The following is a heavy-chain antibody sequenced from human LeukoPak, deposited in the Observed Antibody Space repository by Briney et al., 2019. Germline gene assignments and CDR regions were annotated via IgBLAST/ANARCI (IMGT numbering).Heavy chain of an antibody. CDR1: GFNFSSFV. CDR3: ARGPSAYPKCFDY. Sequence: PPGGSLRLSCAASGFNFSSFVMHWVRQAPGKGLEWVAVIWYDGSNKYYADSVKGRFTISRGNSKNTLYLQMNSLRAEDTAVYYCARGPSAYPKCFDYWGQGTLVTVSS. V-gene: IGHV3-33*01. J-gene: IGHJ4*02. CDR2: IWYDGSNK. D-gene: IGHD5-12*01.